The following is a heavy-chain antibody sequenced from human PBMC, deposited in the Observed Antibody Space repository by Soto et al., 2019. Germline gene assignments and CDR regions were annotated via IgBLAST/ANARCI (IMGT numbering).Heavy chain of an antibody. V-gene: IGHV1-69*02. CDR1: GGTFSSYT. Sequence: QVQLVQSGAEVKKPGSSVKVSCKASGGTFSSYTISWVRQAPGQGLEWMGRIIPVLGIANYSQKFQGRVTITADKSTSTADMELSSLRSEDTAVYYCARHLVRGVPPSHYGMDVWGQGTTVTVSS. J-gene: IGHJ6*02. CDR3: ARHLVRGVPPSHYGMDV. D-gene: IGHD3-10*01. CDR2: IIPVLGIA.